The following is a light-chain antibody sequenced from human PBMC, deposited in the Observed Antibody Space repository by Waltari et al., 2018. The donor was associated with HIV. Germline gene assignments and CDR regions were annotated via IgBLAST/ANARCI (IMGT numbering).Light chain of an antibody. CDR1: NIGGKS. CDR3: QVWDSSNEHVV. CDR2: YNS. V-gene: IGLV3-21*04. J-gene: IGLJ3*02. Sequence: SYVLTQPPSVSVAPGAAATISCGAWNIGGKSVHWYKQQPGQAPVLVTRYNSDRPSGIPDRISGSNSGHPATLTITSVEAGDEATYYGQVWDSSNEHVVFGGGTELTVL.